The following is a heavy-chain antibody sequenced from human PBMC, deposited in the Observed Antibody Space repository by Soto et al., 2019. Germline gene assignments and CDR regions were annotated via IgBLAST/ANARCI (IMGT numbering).Heavy chain of an antibody. V-gene: IGHV4-39*01. J-gene: IGHJ5*02. CDR1: GGSISSSSYY. CDR3: ARWANHQVAGTYWFDP. D-gene: IGHD6-19*01. CDR2: IYYSGST. Sequence: QLQLQESGPGLVKPSETLSLTCTVSGGSISSSSYYWGWIRQPPGKGLEWIGSIYYSGSTYYNPSLKSRVTISVDTSKNQFSLKLSSVTAADTAVYYCARWANHQVAGTYWFDPWGQGTLVTVSS.